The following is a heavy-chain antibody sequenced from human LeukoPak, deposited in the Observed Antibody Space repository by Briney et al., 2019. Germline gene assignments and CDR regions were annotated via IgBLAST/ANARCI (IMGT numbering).Heavy chain of an antibody. Sequence: GRSLRLSCAASGFTFSSYAMHWVRHAPGKGLEWVAVISYDGSNKYYADSVKGRFTIARDNSKNTLYLQMNSLRAEDTAVYYCARDRFGGYQPPYYYYGMDVWGQGTTVTVSS. J-gene: IGHJ6*02. V-gene: IGHV3-30-3*01. CDR1: GFTFSSYA. CDR3: ARDRFGGYQPPYYYYGMDV. D-gene: IGHD3-16*01. CDR2: ISYDGSNK.